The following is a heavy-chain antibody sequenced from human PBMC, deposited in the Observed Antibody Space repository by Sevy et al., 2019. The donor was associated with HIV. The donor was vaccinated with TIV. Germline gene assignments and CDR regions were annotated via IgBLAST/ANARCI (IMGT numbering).Heavy chain of an antibody. CDR2: IKQDGSDK. CDR3: ARSWDYWGQMGY. Sequence: WGSLRLSCAASGFTFNNYWMTWVRQAPGKGLEWVANIKQDGSDKYYIESVKGRFNVSRDNTKNSLYLQLNSLRAEDTAVYHCARSWDYWGQMGYWGQGTLVTVSS. D-gene: IGHD7-27*01. CDR1: GFTFNNYW. J-gene: IGHJ4*02. V-gene: IGHV3-7*03.